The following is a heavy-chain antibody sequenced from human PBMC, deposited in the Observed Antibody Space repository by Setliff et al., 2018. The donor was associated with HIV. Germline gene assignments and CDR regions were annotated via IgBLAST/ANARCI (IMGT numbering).Heavy chain of an antibody. V-gene: IGHV4-34*01. CDR2: IDHSGST. Sequence: PSETLSLTCAVYGGSFNDYYWTWIRQPPGKGLEWIGEIDHSGSTKYHASLKSRVTISIDTSKNQISLKLSSVTAADTAVYYCARGLNYYGSGSYLPLGYWGQRTLVTVSS. CDR1: GGSFNDYY. CDR3: ARGLNYYGSGSYLPLGY. J-gene: IGHJ4*02. D-gene: IGHD3-10*01.